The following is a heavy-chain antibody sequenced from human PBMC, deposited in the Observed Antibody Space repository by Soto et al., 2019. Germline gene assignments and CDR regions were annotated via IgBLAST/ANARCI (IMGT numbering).Heavy chain of an antibody. CDR1: VVTCISYS. CDR2: ISGSFGIT. J-gene: IGHJ5*02. Sequence: PVGSLILSCSSSVVTCISYSISLFLQAPVKGLEWVSAISGSFGITYYSDSVKGRFTISRDNSKNTLYLQMNSLRAEDTDVYYCAKDRPIIQVDDKWLEHWGKGHLV. CDR3: AKDRPIIQVDDKWLEH. V-gene: IGHV3-23*01. D-gene: IGHD1-1*01.